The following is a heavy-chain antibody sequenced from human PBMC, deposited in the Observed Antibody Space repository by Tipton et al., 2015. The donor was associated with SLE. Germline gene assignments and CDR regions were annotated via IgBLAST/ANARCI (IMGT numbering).Heavy chain of an antibody. J-gene: IGHJ2*01. D-gene: IGHD3-10*01. CDR1: GGSFSGYY. V-gene: IGHV4-59*08. CDR2: IYRSGTA. CDR3: ARRGSLVPGVIIKQDWYVDL. Sequence: GLVKPSETLSLTCAVYGGSFSGYYWGWIRQSPGKGLEWIGSIYRSGTAYYNPSLKNRVTISIDTSKTQFSLKLSSVTAEDTAVYYCARRGSLVPGVIIKQDWYVDLWGRGTLVTVSS.